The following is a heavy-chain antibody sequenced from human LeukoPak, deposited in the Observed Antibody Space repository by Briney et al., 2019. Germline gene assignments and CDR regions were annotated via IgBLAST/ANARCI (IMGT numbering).Heavy chain of an antibody. D-gene: IGHD2-15*01. CDR2: IYSGGST. Sequence: PGGSLRLSCAASGFTVSSNYMSWVRQAPGKGLEWVSVIYSGGSTYYADSVKGRFTISRDNSKNTLYLQMNSLRAEDTAVYYCAGCLHYYYYYGMDVWGQGTTVTVSS. CDR3: AGCLHYYYYYGMDV. J-gene: IGHJ6*02. V-gene: IGHV3-66*01. CDR1: GFTVSSNY.